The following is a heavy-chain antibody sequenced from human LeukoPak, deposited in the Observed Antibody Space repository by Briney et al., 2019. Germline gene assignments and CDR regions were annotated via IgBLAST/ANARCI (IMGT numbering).Heavy chain of an antibody. V-gene: IGHV4-4*02. CDR3: SRESGAFSPFGY. J-gene: IGHJ4*02. Sequence: PSETLSLTCGVSGDSISNTNWWSWVRQPPGQGLEWIGEISLTGLTHYNPSLESRVTVSLDKSKNQLSLNLNSVTAADTAVYYCSRESGAFSPFGYWGQGTLVTVLS. D-gene: IGHD1-26*01. CDR1: GDSISNTNW. CDR2: ISLTGLT.